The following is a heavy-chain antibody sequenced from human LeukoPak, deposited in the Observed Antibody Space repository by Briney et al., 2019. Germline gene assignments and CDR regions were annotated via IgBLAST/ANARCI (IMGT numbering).Heavy chain of an antibody. V-gene: IGHV4-59*01. Sequence: PSETLSLTCTVSGGSISSYYWSWIRQPPGKGLEWIGYIYYSGSTNYNPSLKSRVTISVDTSKNQFSLKLSSVTAADTAVYYCARVVQLERPFDYWGQGTLVTVSS. CDR1: GGSISSYY. CDR3: ARVVQLERPFDY. J-gene: IGHJ4*02. D-gene: IGHD1-1*01. CDR2: IYYSGST.